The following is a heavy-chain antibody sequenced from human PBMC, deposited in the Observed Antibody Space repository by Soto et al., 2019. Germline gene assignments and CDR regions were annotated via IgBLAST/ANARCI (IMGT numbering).Heavy chain of an antibody. CDR1: GDSVSSNSAA. V-gene: IGHV6-1*01. D-gene: IGHD5-12*01. CDR2: TYYRSKWYN. J-gene: IGHJ4*02. CDR3: ARGFYYSGYDDAGASTYDSSNFDY. Sequence: PSQTLSLTCAISGDSVSSNSAAWDWIRQSPSRGLEWLGRTYYRSKWYNDYAVSVKSRITINPDTSKNQFSLKLSSVTAADTAVYYCARGFYYSGYDDAGASTYDSSNFDYWGQGTLVTVSS.